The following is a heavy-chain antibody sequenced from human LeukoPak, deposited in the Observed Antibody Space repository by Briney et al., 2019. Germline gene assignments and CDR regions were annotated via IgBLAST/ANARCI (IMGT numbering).Heavy chain of an antibody. CDR3: ARIRSRKWGFDY. Sequence: PSETLSLTCAVYGWSFSGYYWSWIPQPPGKGPEWNGEINHSGRTNYNPPLKSRVTMSVDTSKNQFSLKLSSVTAADTAVYYCARIRSRKWGFDYLGQGTLVTVSS. V-gene: IGHV4-34*01. J-gene: IGHJ4*02. CDR1: GWSFSGYY. D-gene: IGHD1-26*01. CDR2: INHSGRT.